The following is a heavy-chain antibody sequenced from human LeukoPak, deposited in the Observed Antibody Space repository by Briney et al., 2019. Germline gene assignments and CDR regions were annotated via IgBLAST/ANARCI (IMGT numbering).Heavy chain of an antibody. Sequence: ASVKVSCKASGYTFTSYGISWVRQAPGQGLEWMGWISTYNGHTNYARKVQGRVTMTTDTSTSTAYMELSSLRSEDTAVYYCARAYSSSWYPRYDIWGQGTMVTVSS. V-gene: IGHV1-18*01. CDR2: ISTYNGHT. J-gene: IGHJ3*02. CDR1: GYTFTSYG. D-gene: IGHD6-13*01. CDR3: ARAYSSSWYPRYDI.